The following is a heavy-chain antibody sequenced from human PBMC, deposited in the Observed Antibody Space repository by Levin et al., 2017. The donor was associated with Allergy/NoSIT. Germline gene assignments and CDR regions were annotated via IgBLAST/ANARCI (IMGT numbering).Heavy chain of an antibody. J-gene: IGHJ3*02. CDR2: IRPSGKNT. CDR3: AKGQFLQLAYNDI. Sequence: LSLTCVASGFTFSSSAMIWVRQAPGKGLEWVSGIRPSGKNTYYADSVKGRFTISRDNSKNTLYLQMNSLRADDTAVYYCAKGQFLQLAYNDIWGQGTMVTVSS. V-gene: IGHV3-23*01. D-gene: IGHD6-13*01. CDR1: GFTFSSSA.